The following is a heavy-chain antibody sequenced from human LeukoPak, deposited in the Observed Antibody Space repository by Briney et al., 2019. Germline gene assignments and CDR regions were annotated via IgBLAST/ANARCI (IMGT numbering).Heavy chain of an antibody. CDR3: ASGTREDYYDSSGYAFDI. V-gene: IGHV4-31*03. Sequence: SQTLSLTCTVSVRSLSSGGYYWSWIRQHPAKGLEWIGYIYYSGSTLYIPSLKSRVTTSVDTPKTQSSLKPRSVTAADTAVYYCASGTREDYYDSSGYAFDIWGQGTMVTVSS. CDR2: IYYSGST. J-gene: IGHJ3*02. CDR1: VRSLSSGGYY. D-gene: IGHD3-22*01.